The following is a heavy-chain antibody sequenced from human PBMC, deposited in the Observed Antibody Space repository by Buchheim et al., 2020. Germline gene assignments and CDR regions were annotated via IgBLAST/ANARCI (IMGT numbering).Heavy chain of an antibody. V-gene: IGHV3-48*01. CDR1: GFTFSSYS. J-gene: IGHJ6*02. CDR3: ARDGDIVVVVAAIALYGMDV. Sequence: EVQLVESGGGLVQPGGSLRLSCAASGFTFSSYSMNWVRQAPGKGLEWVSYISSSSSTIYYADSVKGRFTISRDNAKNSLYLQMNSLRAEDTAVYYCARDGDIVVVVAAIALYGMDVWGQGTT. D-gene: IGHD2-15*01. CDR2: ISSSSSTI.